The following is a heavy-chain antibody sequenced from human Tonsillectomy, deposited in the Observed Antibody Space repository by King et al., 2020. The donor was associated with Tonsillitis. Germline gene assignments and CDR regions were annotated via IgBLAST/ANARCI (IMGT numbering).Heavy chain of an antibody. V-gene: IGHV5-51*01. Sequence: LQLVQSGAEVKKPGESLKISCEGSGYSFPNYWIGWVRQLPGKGLEWMGVIYPDDSETRYSPSFQGQLTISSDRSTSTAYLQWNSLKASDTAIYYCAGQGRDGSAFHYYYYMDVWGKGTSVIVSS. CDR1: GYSFPNYW. CDR3: AGQGRDGSAFHYYYYMDV. J-gene: IGHJ6*03. CDR2: IYPDDSET. D-gene: IGHD3-10*01.